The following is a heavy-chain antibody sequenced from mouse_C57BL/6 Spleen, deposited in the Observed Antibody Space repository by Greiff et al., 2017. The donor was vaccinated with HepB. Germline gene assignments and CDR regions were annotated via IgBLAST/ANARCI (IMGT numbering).Heavy chain of an antibody. D-gene: IGHD2-4*01. CDR3: ARGAHSWYDYDEGYYFDY. V-gene: IGHV1-54*01. J-gene: IGHJ2*01. Sequence: QVQLKQSGAELVRPGTSVKVSCKASGYAFTNYLIEWVKQRPGQGLEWIGVINPGSGGTNYNEKFKGKATLTADKSSSTAYMQLSSLTSEDSAVYFCARGAHSWYDYDEGYYFDYWGQGTTLTVSS. CDR2: INPGSGGT. CDR1: GYAFTNYL.